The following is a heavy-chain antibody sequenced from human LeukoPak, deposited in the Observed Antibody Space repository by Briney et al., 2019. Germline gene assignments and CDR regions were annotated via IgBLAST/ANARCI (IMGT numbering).Heavy chain of an antibody. CDR1: GGSISSYY. Sequence: SETLSLTCTVSGGSISSYYWSWIRQPPGKGLEWIGYIYYSGSTNYNPSLKSRVTITVDTSKNQFSLKLSSVTAADTAVYYCARRYSSSSDFDYWGQGTLVTVSS. J-gene: IGHJ4*02. CDR3: ARRYSSSSDFDY. V-gene: IGHV4-59*08. D-gene: IGHD6-6*01. CDR2: IYYSGST.